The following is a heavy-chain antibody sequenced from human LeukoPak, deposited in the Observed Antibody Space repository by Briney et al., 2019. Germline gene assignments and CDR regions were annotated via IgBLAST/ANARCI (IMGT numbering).Heavy chain of an antibody. CDR1: GLIFSNYG. CDR3: AKPVIPSAYQGTYYMDV. J-gene: IGHJ6*03. V-gene: IGHV3-30*02. D-gene: IGHD3-16*01. Sequence: PGGSLRLSCAASGLIFSNYGMQLVRQAPGEGLEWVAYIRHDESKTFYADSVKGRFTISRDNSKNTLYLQMHSLRAEDTALYYCAKPVIPSAYQGTYYMDVWGKGTTVTVSS. CDR2: IRHDESKT.